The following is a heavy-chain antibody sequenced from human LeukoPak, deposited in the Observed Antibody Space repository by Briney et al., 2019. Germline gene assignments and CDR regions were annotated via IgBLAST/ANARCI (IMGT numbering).Heavy chain of an antibody. D-gene: IGHD3-3*01. Sequence: SETLSLTCTVSGGSISSSSSYWGWIRQPPGKGLEWIGSIYYSGSTYYNPSLKSRVTISVDTSKNQFSLKLSSVTAADAAVYYCARDDSSMDVWGKGTTVTVSS. CDR2: IYYSGST. J-gene: IGHJ6*04. CDR1: GGSISSSSSY. V-gene: IGHV4-39*07. CDR3: ARDDSSMDV.